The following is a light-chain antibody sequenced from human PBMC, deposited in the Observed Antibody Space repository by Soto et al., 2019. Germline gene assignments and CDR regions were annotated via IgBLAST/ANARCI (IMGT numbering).Light chain of an antibody. CDR3: QQNNTLLT. Sequence: DIQITQSPSSLSASVGDRVTITCRASQGIRDASGWYQQKPEKAPKRMYYNASSVESGVPSRFSGSGSRTEFTLTISSLPPDYFVTYCWQQNNTLLTFGRGTKVDIK. V-gene: IGKV1-17*01. J-gene: IGKJ4*01. CDR2: NAS. CDR1: QGIRDA.